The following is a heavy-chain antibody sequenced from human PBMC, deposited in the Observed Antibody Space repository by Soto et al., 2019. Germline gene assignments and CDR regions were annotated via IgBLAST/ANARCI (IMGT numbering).Heavy chain of an antibody. CDR1: GGSISSSSYY. CDR3: ARDGYSSGWYKDDY. J-gene: IGHJ4*02. Sequence: SETLSLTCTVSGGSISSSSYYWGWIRQPPGKGLEWIGSIYYSGSTYYNPSLKSRVTRSVDTSKNRFSLKLSSVTAADTAVYYCARDGYSSGWYKDDYWGQGTLVTVSS. V-gene: IGHV4-39*02. CDR2: IYYSGST. D-gene: IGHD6-19*01.